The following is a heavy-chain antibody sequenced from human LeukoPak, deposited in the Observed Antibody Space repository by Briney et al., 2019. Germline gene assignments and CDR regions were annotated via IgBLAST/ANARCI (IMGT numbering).Heavy chain of an antibody. CDR1: GYTFTGYY. CDR2: INPNSGGT. D-gene: IGHD2-2*01. V-gene: IGHV1-2*02. CDR3: ARVPLDIVVVPAAQYLYGMDV. J-gene: IGHJ6*02. Sequence: GASVKVSCKASGYTFTGYYMHWVRQAPGQGLEWMGWINPNSGGTNYAQKFQGRVTMTRDTSISTAYMELSRLRSDDTAVYYCARVPLDIVVVPAAQYLYGMDVWGQGTTVTVSS.